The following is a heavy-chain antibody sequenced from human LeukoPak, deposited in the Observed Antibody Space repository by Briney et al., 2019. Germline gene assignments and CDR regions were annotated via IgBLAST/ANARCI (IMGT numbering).Heavy chain of an antibody. CDR2: INTDTGNP. CDR3: ARVSGSYYSWIDY. Sequence: ASVKVSCKASGYTFTNYTLNWVRQAPGQGLEWMGWINTDTGNPTYAQGFIGRFVFSLDTSVSTAYLQISSLKAEDTAVYYCARVSGSYYSWIDYWGQGTLVTVSS. J-gene: IGHJ4*02. V-gene: IGHV7-4-1*02. D-gene: IGHD1-26*01. CDR1: GYTFTNYT.